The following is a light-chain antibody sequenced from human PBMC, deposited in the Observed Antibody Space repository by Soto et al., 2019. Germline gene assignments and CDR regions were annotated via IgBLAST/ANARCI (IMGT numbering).Light chain of an antibody. CDR2: DAS. CDR1: QSVSSS. J-gene: IGKJ2*01. CDR3: QQRSNWPRT. Sequence: EIVLTQSPATLSLSPGERATLSCRASQSVSSSLGWYQQIPGQAPRLLIYDASNRATGIPARFSGSGSGTDFTITISSLEPEDFAVYYCQQRSNWPRTFGQGTKLEIK. V-gene: IGKV3-11*01.